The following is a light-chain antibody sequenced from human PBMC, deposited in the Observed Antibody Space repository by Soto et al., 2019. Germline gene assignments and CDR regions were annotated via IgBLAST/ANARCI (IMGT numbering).Light chain of an antibody. CDR1: SSNIGSNT. J-gene: IGLJ1*01. V-gene: IGLV1-44*01. Sequence: QSVLTQPPSASGTPGQRVTISCSGSSSNIGSNTVNWYRQLPGTAPKLLIHSNDQRPSGVPDRFSGSKSGTSASLATSRLQSEDEADYYCAAWDDSLNGFVFGTGTKVTVL. CDR2: SND. CDR3: AAWDDSLNGFV.